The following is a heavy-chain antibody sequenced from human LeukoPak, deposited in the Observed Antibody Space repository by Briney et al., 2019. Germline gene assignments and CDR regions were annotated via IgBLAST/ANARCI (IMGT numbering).Heavy chain of an antibody. Sequence: SETLSLTCAVYGGSFSGYYWSWIRQPPGKGLEWIGEINHSGSTNYNPSLKSRVTISVDTSKNQFSLKLSSVTAADTAVYYCARAVRATMQGPDYWGQGTLVTVSS. D-gene: IGHD5-12*01. V-gene: IGHV4-34*01. J-gene: IGHJ4*02. CDR1: GGSFSGYY. CDR3: ARAVRATMQGPDY. CDR2: INHSGST.